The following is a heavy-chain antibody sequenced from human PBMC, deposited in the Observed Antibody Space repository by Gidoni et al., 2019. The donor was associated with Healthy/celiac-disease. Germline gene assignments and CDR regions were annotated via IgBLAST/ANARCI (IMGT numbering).Heavy chain of an antibody. CDR2: ISGSGGST. Sequence: EVQLLESGGGLVQPGGSLRLSCAASGFTFSSYAMSWVRQAPGKGLEWVSAISGSGGSTYYADSVKGRFTISRDNSKNTLYLQMNSLRAEDTAVYYCAKLGSYYGSGSYYPDAFDIWGQGTMVTVSS. D-gene: IGHD3-10*01. CDR3: AKLGSYYGSGSYYPDAFDI. V-gene: IGHV3-23*01. CDR1: GFTFSSYA. J-gene: IGHJ3*02.